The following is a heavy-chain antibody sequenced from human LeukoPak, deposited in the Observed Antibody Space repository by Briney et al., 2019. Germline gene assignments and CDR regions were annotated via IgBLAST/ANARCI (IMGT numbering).Heavy chain of an antibody. CDR1: GFTFDDYG. V-gene: IGHV3-20*04. Sequence: GGSLRLSCAASGFTFDDYGMSWVRHAPGKGLEWVSGINWNGGSTGYADSVKGRFTISRDNAKNSLYLQMNSLRAEDTALYYCVRGRGETAAGNYFDYWGQGTLVTVSS. CDR2: INWNGGST. J-gene: IGHJ4*02. CDR3: VRGRGETAAGNYFDY. D-gene: IGHD6-13*01.